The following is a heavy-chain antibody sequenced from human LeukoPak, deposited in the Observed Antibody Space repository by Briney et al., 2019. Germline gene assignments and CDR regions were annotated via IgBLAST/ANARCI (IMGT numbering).Heavy chain of an antibody. J-gene: IGHJ4*02. Sequence: GGSLRLSCAASGFTFSSFGMSWVRQVPGKGLEWVSGISNSADRTYYADHVRGRFTISRDNSKNTVVLQMNSLTVEDSAVYHCEKGTSTMANRPADNWGQGTLVTVSS. D-gene: IGHD5/OR15-5a*01. V-gene: IGHV3-23*01. CDR2: ISNSADRT. CDR3: EKGTSTMANRPADN. CDR1: GFTFSSFG.